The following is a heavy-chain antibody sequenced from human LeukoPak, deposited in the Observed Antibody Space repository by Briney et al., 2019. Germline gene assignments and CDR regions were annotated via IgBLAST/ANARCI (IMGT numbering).Heavy chain of an antibody. CDR1: GGSISSYY. D-gene: IGHD6-13*01. Sequence: PSETLSLTCTVSGGSISSYYWSWIRQPAGKGLEWIGRIYTSGSTNYNPSLKSRVTMSVDTSKNQFSLKLSSVTAADTAVYYCAREEAAAGHKYYYYYGMDVWGQGTTVTVSS. J-gene: IGHJ6*02. CDR2: IYTSGST. CDR3: AREEAAAGHKYYYYYGMDV. V-gene: IGHV4-4*07.